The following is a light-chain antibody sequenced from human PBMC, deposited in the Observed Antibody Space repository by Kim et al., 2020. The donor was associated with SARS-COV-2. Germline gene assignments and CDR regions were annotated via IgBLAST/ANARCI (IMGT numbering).Light chain of an antibody. CDR1: QSVSSIY. CDR2: DAS. V-gene: IGKV3D-7*01. Sequence: LSPGERATLSCRASQSVSSIYLAWYQHKPGQAPRLLIYDASSRATGIPSRFSGSGSGTDFTLTISSLEPEDFATYYCLQDFNFPYTFGQGTKLEI. CDR3: LQDFNFPYT. J-gene: IGKJ2*01.